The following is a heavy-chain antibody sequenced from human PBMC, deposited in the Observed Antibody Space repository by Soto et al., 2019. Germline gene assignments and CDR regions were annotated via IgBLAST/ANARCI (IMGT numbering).Heavy chain of an antibody. Sequence: GGSLRLSCAASGFSFSGYAMSWVRQAPGKGLEWVSTISDGGGSTYYADSVKGRFTISRDNSKNTLYLQMNSLRAEDTAVYHCAKLTRTRYFDYWGQGTLVTVSS. CDR2: ISDGGGST. CDR1: GFSFSGYA. J-gene: IGHJ4*02. D-gene: IGHD3-9*01. CDR3: AKLTRTRYFDY. V-gene: IGHV3-23*01.